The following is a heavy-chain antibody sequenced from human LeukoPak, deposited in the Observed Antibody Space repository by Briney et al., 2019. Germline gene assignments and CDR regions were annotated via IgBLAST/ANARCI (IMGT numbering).Heavy chain of an antibody. D-gene: IGHD1-20*01. V-gene: IGHV3-74*01. CDR2: ISSDGGST. J-gene: IGHJ4*02. Sequence: GGSLRLSCAASGFTFSSYWMHWVRQAPGKGLMWVSRISSDGGSTSYADSVKGRFTISRDNAKNSLYLQMDSLRADDTALYYCATLTGPRTFDYWGQGTLVTVSS. CDR1: GFTFSSYW. CDR3: ATLTGPRTFDY.